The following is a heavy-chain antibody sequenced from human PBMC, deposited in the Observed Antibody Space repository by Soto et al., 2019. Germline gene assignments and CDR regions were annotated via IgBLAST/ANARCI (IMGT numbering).Heavy chain of an antibody. CDR3: AIRGPNYDILTGYLGQDYYYYGMDV. Sequence: QVQLVESGGGVVQPGRSLRLSCAASGFTFSSYGMHWVRQAPGKGLEWVAVISYDGSNKYYADSVKGRFTISRDNSKNTLYLQMNSLRAEDTAVYYCAIRGPNYDILTGYLGQDYYYYGMDVWGQGTTVTVSS. J-gene: IGHJ6*02. V-gene: IGHV3-30*03. D-gene: IGHD3-9*01. CDR2: ISYDGSNK. CDR1: GFTFSSYG.